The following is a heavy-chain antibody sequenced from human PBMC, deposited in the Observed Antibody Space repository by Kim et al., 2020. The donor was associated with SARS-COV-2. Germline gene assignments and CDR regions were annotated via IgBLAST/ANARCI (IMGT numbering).Heavy chain of an antibody. Sequence: GGSLRLSCAASGFTFSSYAMSWVRQAPGKGLEWVSAISGSGGSTYYADSVKGRFTISRDNSKNTLYLQMNSLRAEDTAVYYCAKTPLTIAAAGTVVDYWGQGTLVTVSS. V-gene: IGHV3-23*01. J-gene: IGHJ4*02. CDR1: GFTFSSYA. D-gene: IGHD6-13*01. CDR2: ISGSGGST. CDR3: AKTPLTIAAAGTVVDY.